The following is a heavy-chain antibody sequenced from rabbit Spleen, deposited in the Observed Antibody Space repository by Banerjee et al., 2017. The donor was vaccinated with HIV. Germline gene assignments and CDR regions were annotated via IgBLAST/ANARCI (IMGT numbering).Heavy chain of an antibody. D-gene: IGHD1-1*01. CDR1: AFSFSDRDV. CDR2: INAATGKP. J-gene: IGHJ4*01. Sequence: QEQLVESGGGLVKPEGSLTLTCKASAFSFSDRDVMCWVRQAPGQGLEWIACINAATGKPVYATWAKGRFTISRTSSTTVTLQMTSLTAADTATYFCARDLVGVIGWNFYLWGPGTLVTVS. CDR3: ARDLVGVIGWNFYL. V-gene: IGHV1S45*01.